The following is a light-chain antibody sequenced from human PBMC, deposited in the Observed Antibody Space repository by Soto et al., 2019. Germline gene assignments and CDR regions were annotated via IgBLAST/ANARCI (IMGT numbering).Light chain of an antibody. CDR3: QQGYSFPLT. CDR1: QGIDSC. CDR2: TAS. J-gene: IGKJ4*01. Sequence: IQMNQSPFSVYASVGDRVTITCRASQGIDSCLAWFQQKPGEAPRLLIYTASSLHSGVPSRFSGSGSGTDFTLTIRSLQPEDFASYYLQQGYSFPLTFGGGTRVEIK. V-gene: IGKV1-12*01.